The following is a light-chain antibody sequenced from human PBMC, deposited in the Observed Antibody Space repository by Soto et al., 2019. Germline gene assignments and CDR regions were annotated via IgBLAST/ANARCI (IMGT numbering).Light chain of an antibody. J-gene: IGKJ4*01. CDR3: QKYNTAPLT. CDR1: QGFSNY. V-gene: IGKV1-27*01. CDR2: GAT. Sequence: DFQMTQSPSSLSASVGDRVTITCRASQGFSNYLAWYQQKPGEVPKLLISGATTLQPGAPSRFSCTVYGTHFTLSISSLQPEDAADYYCQKYNTAPLTFCGGTKV.